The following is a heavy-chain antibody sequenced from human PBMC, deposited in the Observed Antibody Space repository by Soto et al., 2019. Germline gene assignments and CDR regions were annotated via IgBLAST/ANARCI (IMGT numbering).Heavy chain of an antibody. D-gene: IGHD2-8*01. Sequence: GGSLRLSCAASGFTFSSYSMNWVRQAPGKGLEWVSFISSSSSYIYYADSVKGRFTISRDDAENSLYLQMNSLRAEDTAVYYCARVNGPNYFDYWGQGTLVTVSS. J-gene: IGHJ4*02. CDR1: GFTFSSYS. V-gene: IGHV3-21*01. CDR3: ARVNGPNYFDY. CDR2: ISSSSSYI.